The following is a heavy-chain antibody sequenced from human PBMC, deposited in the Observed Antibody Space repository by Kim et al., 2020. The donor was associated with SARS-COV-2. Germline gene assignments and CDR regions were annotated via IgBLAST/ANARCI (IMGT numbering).Heavy chain of an antibody. CDR2: ISGGGVNK. D-gene: IGHD3-16*01. Sequence: GGSLRLSCVGSGFTFDIYAMSWVRQAPGKGLEWVLVISGGGVNKYYADSVRGRFTISRDNSKNTLYLQMNSLRDEDTALYYCAKMAGMDDYNYSYYYGM. CDR1: GFTFDIYA. V-gene: IGHV3-23*01. CDR3: AKMAGMDDYNYSYYYGM. J-gene: IGHJ6*01.